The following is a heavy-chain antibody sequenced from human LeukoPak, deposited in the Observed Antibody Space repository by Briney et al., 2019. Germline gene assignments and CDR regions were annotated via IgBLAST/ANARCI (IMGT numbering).Heavy chain of an antibody. CDR3: ANLKEYYYDSSGYHNWFDP. Sequence: SETLSLTCTVSGGSISSSSYYWGWIRQPPGKGLKWIGSIYYSGSTYYNPSLKSRVTISVDTSKNQFSLKLSSVTAADTAVYYCANLKEYYYDSSGYHNWFDPWGQGTLVTVSS. CDR2: IYYSGST. CDR1: GGSISSSSYY. J-gene: IGHJ5*02. D-gene: IGHD3-22*01. V-gene: IGHV4-39*01.